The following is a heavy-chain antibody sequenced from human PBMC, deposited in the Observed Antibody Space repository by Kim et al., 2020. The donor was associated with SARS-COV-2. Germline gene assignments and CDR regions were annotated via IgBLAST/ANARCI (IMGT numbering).Heavy chain of an antibody. CDR1: GFTFSDYY. CDR2: ISSSSSYT. D-gene: IGHD6-19*01. Sequence: GGSLRLSCAASGFTFSDYYMSWIRQAPGKGLEWVSYISSSSSYTNYADSVKGRFTISRDNAKNSLYLQMNSLRAEDTAVYYCAREGGSMAGTPILGTIFDYWGQGTLVTVSS. CDR3: AREGGSMAGTPILGTIFDY. V-gene: IGHV3-11*05. J-gene: IGHJ4*02.